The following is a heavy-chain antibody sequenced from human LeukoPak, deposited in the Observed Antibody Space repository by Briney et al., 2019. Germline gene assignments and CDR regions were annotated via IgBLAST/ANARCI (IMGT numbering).Heavy chain of an antibody. CDR2: IFPSGGEI. Sequence: GGSLRLSCAASGFTFSTFAMIWVRQPPGKGLEWVSSIFPSGGEIHYADSVRGRFTISRDNSKSTLSLQMNSLRAEDTAIYYCATYRQVLLPFESWGQGTLVTVSA. CDR3: ATYRQVLLPFES. J-gene: IGHJ4*02. CDR1: GFTFSTFA. V-gene: IGHV3-23*01. D-gene: IGHD2-8*02.